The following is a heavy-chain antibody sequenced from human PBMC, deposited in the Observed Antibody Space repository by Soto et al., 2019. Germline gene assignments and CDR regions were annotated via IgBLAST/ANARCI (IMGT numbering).Heavy chain of an antibody. CDR1: GFTFSDYY. V-gene: IGHV3-11*01. D-gene: IGHD5-12*01. Sequence: GESLKISCAASGFTFSDYYMSWIRQAPGKGLEWVSYISSSGSTIYYADSVKGRFTISRDNAKNSLYLQMNSLRAEDTAVYYCARLRFGGYGPFDYWGQGTLVTVSS. CDR3: ARLRFGGYGPFDY. J-gene: IGHJ4*02. CDR2: ISSSGSTI.